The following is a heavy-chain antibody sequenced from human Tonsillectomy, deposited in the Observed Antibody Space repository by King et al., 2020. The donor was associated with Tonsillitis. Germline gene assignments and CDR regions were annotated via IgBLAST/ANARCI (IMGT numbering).Heavy chain of an antibody. V-gene: IGHV3-74*01. J-gene: IGHJ4*02. D-gene: IGHD3-16*01. Sequence: EVQLVESGGGLVQPGGSLRLSCAASGFTFSSYWMHWVRQTPGKGLVWVSRINPDGSSTSYADSVKGRFTISRDNAKNTLYLQMDSLRAEDTAVYYCARVNGWGGEDSDYWGQGTLVTVSS. CDR1: GFTFSSYW. CDR3: ARVNGWGGEDSDY. CDR2: INPDGSST.